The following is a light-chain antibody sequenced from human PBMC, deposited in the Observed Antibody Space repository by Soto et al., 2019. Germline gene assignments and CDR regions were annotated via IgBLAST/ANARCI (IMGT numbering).Light chain of an antibody. Sequence: DIQMTQSPSTLSASVGDRVTITCRASQSIGRWLAWYQQKPGKAPKLLLYKASTLESGVPSRLRGGGSGTDFKLTISILQPDDFETYYCQQYNSNSEISFGPGTKVDIK. CDR1: QSIGRW. J-gene: IGKJ3*01. CDR3: QQYNSNSEIS. CDR2: KAS. V-gene: IGKV1-5*03.